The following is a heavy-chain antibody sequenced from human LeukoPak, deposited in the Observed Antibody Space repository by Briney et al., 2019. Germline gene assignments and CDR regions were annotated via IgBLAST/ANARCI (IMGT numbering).Heavy chain of an antibody. V-gene: IGHV4-59*12. CDR2: IYYSGST. D-gene: IGHD1-26*01. CDR1: GGSISSYY. Sequence: SETLSLTCTVSGGSISSYYWSWIRQPPGKGLEWIGYIYYSGSTYYNPSLKSRVTISVDTSKNQFSLKLSSVTAADTAVYYCARDSGAVEATGVGFDYWGQGTLVTVSS. CDR3: ARDSGAVEATGVGFDY. J-gene: IGHJ4*02.